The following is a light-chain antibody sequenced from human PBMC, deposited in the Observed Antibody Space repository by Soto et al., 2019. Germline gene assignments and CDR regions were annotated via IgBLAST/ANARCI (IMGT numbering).Light chain of an antibody. V-gene: IGKV1-5*03. CDR1: QNITIW. Sequence: DILMTQSPSTLSASIGDRVTITCRASQNITIWLAWYQQKPGKAPKLLIYKASTLESGVPSRFSGSGSGTEFTLTIGSLQPDDFATYHCQQYGTYSRTFGQGTKVEIK. CDR2: KAS. J-gene: IGKJ1*01. CDR3: QQYGTYSRT.